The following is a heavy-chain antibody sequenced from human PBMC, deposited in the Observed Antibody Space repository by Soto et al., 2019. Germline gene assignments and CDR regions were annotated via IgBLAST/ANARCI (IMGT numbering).Heavy chain of an antibody. CDR3: ARRDWSGSTSHFYFDY. J-gene: IGHJ4*02. D-gene: IGHD3-9*01. Sequence: NPSETLSLTCAVSGGSIISSNWWNCVRQPPGKGLEWIGEIYHSGSTYYKPSLKSRVAMSVDTPKNQFSLKLTSATAADTAVYYCARRDWSGSTSHFYFDYWGQGVLVTVS. V-gene: IGHV4-4*02. CDR1: GGSIISSNW. CDR2: IYHSGST.